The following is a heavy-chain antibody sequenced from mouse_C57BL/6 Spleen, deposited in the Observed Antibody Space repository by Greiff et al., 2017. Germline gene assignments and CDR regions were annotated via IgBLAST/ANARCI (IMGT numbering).Heavy chain of an antibody. CDR1: GFTFSSYT. CDR3: ARHEDDYDGVYYAMDY. V-gene: IGHV5-9*01. Sequence: EVMLVESGGGLVKPGGSLKLSCAASGFTFSSYTMSWVRQTPEKRLEWVATISGGGGNTYYPDSVKGRFTISRDNAKNTLYLQMSSLRSEDTALYYCARHEDDYDGVYYAMDYWGQGTSVTVSS. D-gene: IGHD2-4*01. J-gene: IGHJ4*01. CDR2: ISGGGGNT.